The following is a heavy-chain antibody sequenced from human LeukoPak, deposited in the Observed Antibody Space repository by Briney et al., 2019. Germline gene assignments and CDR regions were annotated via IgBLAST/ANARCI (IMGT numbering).Heavy chain of an antibody. J-gene: IGHJ6*03. CDR1: GYTFGDYV. CDR3: TRSVGTTYYYYYMDV. CDR2: IRSKAFGGTT. Sequence: GGSLRLSCTASGYTFGDYVLSWVRQAPGKGLEWVGFIRSKAFGGTTEYAASVKGRFTILRDDSKSIAYLQMNSLRTEDTAVYSCTRSVGTTYYYYYMDVWGKGSTVTVSS. V-gene: IGHV3-49*04. D-gene: IGHD1-26*01.